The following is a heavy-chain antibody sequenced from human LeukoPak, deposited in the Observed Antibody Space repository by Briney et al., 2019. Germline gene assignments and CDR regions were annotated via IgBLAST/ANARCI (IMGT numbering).Heavy chain of an antibody. CDR1: GASVSSGRYY. CDR3: ASGYGSGWFDA. J-gene: IGHJ5*01. D-gene: IGHD5-18*01. CDR2: IVDSERI. Sequence: SSETLSLTCTVSGASVSSGRYYWSWNRQHPGKGLEWIAYIVDSERIYYNPSLKSRLILSLDTSENQFSLNLSSMTAADTAVYFCASGYGSGWFDAWGQGTLVAVSS. V-gene: IGHV4-31*03.